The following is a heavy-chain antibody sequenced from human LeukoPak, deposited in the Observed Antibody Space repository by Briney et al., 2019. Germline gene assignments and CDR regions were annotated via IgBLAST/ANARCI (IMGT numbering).Heavy chain of an antibody. J-gene: IGHJ3*02. Sequence: SETLSLTCTVSGGSISSYYWSWIRQPPGKGLEWIGYIYYSGSTNYNPSLKSRVTISVDTSKNQFSLKLSSVTAADTAVYYCARDSLGYGGGGDIWGQGTMDTVSS. CDR3: ARDSLGYGGGGDI. V-gene: IGHV4-59*01. CDR2: IYYSGST. CDR1: GGSISSYY. D-gene: IGHD5-12*01.